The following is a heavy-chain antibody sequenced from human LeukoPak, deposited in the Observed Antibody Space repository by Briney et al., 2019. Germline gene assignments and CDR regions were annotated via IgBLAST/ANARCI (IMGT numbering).Heavy chain of an antibody. CDR3: ARSVSGYSYGHIIGY. V-gene: IGHV5-10-1*01. CDR2: IDPSDSYT. CDR1: GYSFTSYW. J-gene: IGHJ4*02. Sequence: GESLKISCKGSGYSFTSYWISWVRQMPGKGLEWMGRIDPSDSYTNYSPSFQGHVTISADKSISTAYLQWSSLKASDTAMYYCARSVSGYSYGHIIGYWGQGTLVTVSS. D-gene: IGHD5-18*01.